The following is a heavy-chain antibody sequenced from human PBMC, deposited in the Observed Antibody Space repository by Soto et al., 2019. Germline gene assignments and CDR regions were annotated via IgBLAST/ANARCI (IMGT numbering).Heavy chain of an antibody. CDR2: IVVVLGET. CDR3: ARRTGSRVIRGGMDV. Sequence: QVQLVQSGAEMKKPGSSVKVSCRASGGIFSTYTINCVRQAPEQGLEWMGRIVVVLGETDYAQKFQGRVTMPADRSASTAYLEVSSLRSEDRGVYYWARRTGSRVIRGGMDVWGQGTKVTVSS. V-gene: IGHV1-69*02. CDR1: GGIFSTYT. D-gene: IGHD3-10*01. J-gene: IGHJ6*02.